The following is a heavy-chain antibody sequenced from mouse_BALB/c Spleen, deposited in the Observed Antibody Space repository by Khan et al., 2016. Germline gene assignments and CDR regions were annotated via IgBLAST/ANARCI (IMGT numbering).Heavy chain of an antibody. CDR2: IYPGDGDT. J-gene: IGHJ2*01. D-gene: IGHD1-1*02. V-gene: IGHV1-82*01. CDR1: GYAFSTSW. Sequence: IQLVQSGPELVKPGASVKISCKASGYAFSTSWMNWVKQRPGQGLEWIGRIYPGDGDTNYNGKFKGEATLTADKSSSTAYMQLSSLTSVDSAVYFGARDFGVDHLAFDSWGQGTTLTVSS. CDR3: ARDFGVDHLAFDS.